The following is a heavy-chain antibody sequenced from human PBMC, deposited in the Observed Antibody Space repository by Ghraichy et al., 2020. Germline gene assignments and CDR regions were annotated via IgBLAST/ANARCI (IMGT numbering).Heavy chain of an antibody. CDR1: GFIFSSYA. J-gene: IGHJ6*04. D-gene: IGHD4-17*01. CDR2: ISGSGGST. V-gene: IGHV3-23*01. Sequence: GGSLRLSCAASGFIFSSYAMSWIRQAPGKGLEWVSTISGSGGSTYYADSVKGRFTISRDNSKNTLYLQMNSLRAEDTAVYYCAKDPYTTETTWNAYYMEVWGNGTTVTVSA. CDR3: AKDPYTTETTWNAYYMEV.